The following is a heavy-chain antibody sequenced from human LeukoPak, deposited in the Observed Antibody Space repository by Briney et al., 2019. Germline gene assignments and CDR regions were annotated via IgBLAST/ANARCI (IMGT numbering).Heavy chain of an antibody. Sequence: SETLSLTCAVYGGSFSGYYWSWIRQPPGKGLEWIGEINHSGSTNYNPSLKSRVTISVDTSKNQFSLKLSSVTAADTAVYYCARGRRSSSWFPLLYFDYWGQGTLVTVSS. CDR1: GGSFSGYY. D-gene: IGHD6-13*01. CDR3: ARGRRSSSWFPLLYFDY. V-gene: IGHV4-34*01. CDR2: INHSGST. J-gene: IGHJ4*02.